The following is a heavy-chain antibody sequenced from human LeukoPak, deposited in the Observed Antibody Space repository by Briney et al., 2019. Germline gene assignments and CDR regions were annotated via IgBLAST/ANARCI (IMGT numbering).Heavy chain of an antibody. CDR1: GGSISSSSYY. Sequence: SETLSLTCTVSGGSISSSSYYWGWIRQPPGKGLEWIGRIYTSGSTNYNPSLKSRVTMSVDTSKNQFSLQLNSVTPEDTARYYCAGSYYTAGGNWFDPWGQGTLVTVSS. D-gene: IGHD3-10*01. J-gene: IGHJ5*02. CDR3: AGSYYTAGGNWFDP. V-gene: IGHV4-39*07. CDR2: IYTSGST.